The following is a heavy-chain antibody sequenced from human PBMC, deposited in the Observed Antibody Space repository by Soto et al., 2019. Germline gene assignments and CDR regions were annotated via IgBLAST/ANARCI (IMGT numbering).Heavy chain of an antibody. D-gene: IGHD6-19*01. Sequence: HPGGSLRLSCAASGFTFSDHYMDWVRQAPGKGLEWVGRTRNKANSYTTEYAASVKGRFTISRDDSKNSLYLQMNSLKTEDTAVYYCARGSGCYGGYYFDYWGQGTLDTFSS. CDR1: GFTFSDHY. CDR2: TRNKANSYTT. J-gene: IGHJ4*02. V-gene: IGHV3-72*01. CDR3: ARGSGCYGGYYFDY.